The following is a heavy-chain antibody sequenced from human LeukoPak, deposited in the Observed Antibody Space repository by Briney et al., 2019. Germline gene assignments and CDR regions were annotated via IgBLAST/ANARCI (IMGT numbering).Heavy chain of an antibody. CDR3: ARKSYYDSFQHAFDI. D-gene: IGHD3-22*01. Sequence: GESLKISCKGSGYLFSTSWIAWVRQLPGKGLEWMGIVYPGDSSASYSPSFQGQVTMSADTSINTAYLQWNSLKASDTAMYYCARKSYYDSFQHAFDIWGQGTMVTVSS. CDR2: VYPGDSSA. J-gene: IGHJ3*02. CDR1: GYLFSTSW. V-gene: IGHV5-51*01.